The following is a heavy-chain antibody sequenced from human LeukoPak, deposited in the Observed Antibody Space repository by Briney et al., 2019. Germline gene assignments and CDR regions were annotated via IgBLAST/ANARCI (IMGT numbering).Heavy chain of an antibody. J-gene: IGHJ4*02. CDR2: IRGSGTST. V-gene: IGHV3-23*01. CDR1: GFTFNNYA. Sequence: PGGSLRLSCAASGFTFNNYAMNWVRQAPGKGLEWVSTIRGSGTSTYYADSVKGRFTISRDNSKNTLYLQMNSLRAEDTAVYYCAKEVTSGRLLGLDYWGQGTLVTVSS. CDR3: AKEVTSGRLLGLDY. D-gene: IGHD1-26*01.